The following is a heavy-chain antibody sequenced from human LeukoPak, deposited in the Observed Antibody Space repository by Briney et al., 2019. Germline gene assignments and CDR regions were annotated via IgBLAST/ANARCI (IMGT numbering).Heavy chain of an antibody. J-gene: IGHJ4*02. V-gene: IGHV5-51*01. CDR3: ARPYCNGGSCYPHEYYFDY. Sequence: GESLKISCRGSGYSFTSYWIGWVRQMPGKGLEWMGIIYPGDSDTRYSPSFQGQVTISADKSISTAYLQWSSLKASDTAMYYCARPYCNGGSCYPHEYYFDYWGQGTLVTVSS. CDR1: GYSFTSYW. D-gene: IGHD2-15*01. CDR2: IYPGDSDT.